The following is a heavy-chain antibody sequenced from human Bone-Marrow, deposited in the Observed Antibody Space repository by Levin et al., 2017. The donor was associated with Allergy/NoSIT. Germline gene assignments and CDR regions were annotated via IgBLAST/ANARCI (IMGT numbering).Heavy chain of an antibody. CDR3: AKIEGDSNVFHH. CDR1: GFTFDDYA. CDR2: ISWNSGDI. Sequence: TGGSLRLSCAASGFTFDDYAMHWVRQAPGKGLEWVAGISWNSGDIGYADSVKGRFTISRDNAKNSLFLQMNSLRDEDTAVYYCAKIEGDSNVFHHWGQGTLVTVSS. V-gene: IGHV3-9*01. D-gene: IGHD6-13*01. J-gene: IGHJ1*01.